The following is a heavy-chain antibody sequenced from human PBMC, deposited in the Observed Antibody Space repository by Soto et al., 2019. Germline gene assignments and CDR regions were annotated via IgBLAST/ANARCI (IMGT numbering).Heavy chain of an antibody. D-gene: IGHD3-22*01. Sequence: QVQLQESGPGLVKPSQTLSLTCTVSGGSISSGDYYWSWIRQPPGKGLEWIGYIYYSASTYYNPSLKSRVAISVDTSKNQFYLQLSSVTAVDTAVYYCARAWESYYYDSSGYIFDYWGQGTLVTVFS. V-gene: IGHV4-30-4*01. CDR1: GGSISSGDYY. CDR3: ARAWESYYYDSSGYIFDY. CDR2: IYYSAST. J-gene: IGHJ4*02.